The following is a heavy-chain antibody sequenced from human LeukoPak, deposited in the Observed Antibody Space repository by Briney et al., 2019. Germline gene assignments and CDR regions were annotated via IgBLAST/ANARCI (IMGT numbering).Heavy chain of an antibody. Sequence: ASVKVSCKASGYTFTSYHINWVRQATGQGLEWVGWMNPNNSDIGYAQKFQGRVTMTRNTSIGTAYMELSSLRSEDTAIYYCVRVPPGTTIYAYWGQGALVTVSS. J-gene: IGHJ4*02. CDR3: VRVPPGTTIYAY. CDR1: GYTFTSYH. V-gene: IGHV1-8*01. CDR2: MNPNNSDI. D-gene: IGHD1-14*01.